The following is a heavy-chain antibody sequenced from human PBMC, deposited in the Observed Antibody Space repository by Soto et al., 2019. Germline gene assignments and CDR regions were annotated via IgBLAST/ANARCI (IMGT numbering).Heavy chain of an antibody. J-gene: IGHJ2*01. Sequence: QVQVVESGGGVVQAGKSLRLSCAASGFTFSSYAFHWVRQAPGKGLEWVAVISYDGGNKFYADAVEGRFTISRDNSKNTVYLQMNSLRNEDRALYYCVRNRGDGYNAWGCVDMWGRGALVTVSS. CDR1: GFTFSSYA. CDR3: VRNRGDGYNAWGCVDM. CDR2: ISYDGGNK. V-gene: IGHV3-30-3*01. D-gene: IGHD3-16*01.